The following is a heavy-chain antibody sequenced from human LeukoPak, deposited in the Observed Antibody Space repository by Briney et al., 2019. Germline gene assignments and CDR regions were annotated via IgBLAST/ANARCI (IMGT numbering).Heavy chain of an antibody. J-gene: IGHJ4*02. CDR3: ARGIAVAGPYDY. D-gene: IGHD6-19*01. Sequence: GGSLRLSCAASGSTFSSYWMSGVRRPPGRGLEWVANKKQDGSEKYYVDSVKGRFTISRDNAKNSLYLQMNSLRAEDTAVYYCARGIAVAGPYDYWGQGTLVTVSS. V-gene: IGHV3-7*03. CDR1: GSTFSSYW. CDR2: KKQDGSEK.